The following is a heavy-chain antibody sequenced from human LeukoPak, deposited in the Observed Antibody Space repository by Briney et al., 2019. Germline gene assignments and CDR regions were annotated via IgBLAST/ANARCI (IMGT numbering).Heavy chain of an antibody. J-gene: IGHJ4*02. V-gene: IGHV4-34*01. CDR2: INHSGST. CDR1: GGSFSGYY. D-gene: IGHD3-3*01. CDR3: ARVRKRPDYDFWSGYDYYFDY. Sequence: SETLSLTCAVYGGSFSGYYWSWIRQPPGKGLEWIGEINHSGSTNYNPSLKSRVTISVDTSKNQFSLKLSSVTAADTAVYYCARVRKRPDYDFWSGYDYYFDYWGQGTLVTVSS.